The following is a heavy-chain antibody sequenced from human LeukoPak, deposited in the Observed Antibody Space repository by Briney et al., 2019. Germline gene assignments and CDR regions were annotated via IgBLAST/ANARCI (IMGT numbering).Heavy chain of an antibody. Sequence: GGSLRLSCAASGFTFDDYAMHWVRQAPGKGLEWVSGISWNSGSIGYADSVKGRFTISRDNAKNSLYLQMNSLRAEDTALYYCAKGTFSSSFDYWGQGTLVTVSS. CDR1: GFTFDDYA. D-gene: IGHD6-6*01. V-gene: IGHV3-9*01. J-gene: IGHJ4*02. CDR3: AKGTFSSSFDY. CDR2: ISWNSGSI.